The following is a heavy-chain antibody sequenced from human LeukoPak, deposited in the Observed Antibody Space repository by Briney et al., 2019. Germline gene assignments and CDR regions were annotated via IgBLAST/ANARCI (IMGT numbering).Heavy chain of an antibody. V-gene: IGHV4-4*07. CDR2: IHTSWTT. D-gene: IGHD3-16*01. J-gene: IGHJ5*02. CDR3: ARGDYYDGGGRNWFDP. CDR1: GGSMSSYY. Sequence: SETLSLTCTVSGGSMSSYYWNFIRQPAGKGLEWIGRIHTSWTTYYNPSLKTRVTMSVGTSRNQFSLRLTSVTAADTAVYYCARGDYYDGGGRNWFDPWGQGTLVTVSS.